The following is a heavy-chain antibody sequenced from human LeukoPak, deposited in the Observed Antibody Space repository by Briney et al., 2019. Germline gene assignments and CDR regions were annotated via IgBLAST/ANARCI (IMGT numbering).Heavy chain of an antibody. D-gene: IGHD3-10*01. V-gene: IGHV4-39*07. CDR1: GGSISSSSYY. Sequence: SETLSLTCTVSGGSISSSSYYWGWIRQPPGKGLEWIGSIYYSGSTYYNPSLKSRVTISVDTSKNQFSLKLSSVTAADTAVYYCAREGPHRGGFDYWGQGTLVTVSS. CDR2: IYYSGST. CDR3: AREGPHRGGFDY. J-gene: IGHJ4*02.